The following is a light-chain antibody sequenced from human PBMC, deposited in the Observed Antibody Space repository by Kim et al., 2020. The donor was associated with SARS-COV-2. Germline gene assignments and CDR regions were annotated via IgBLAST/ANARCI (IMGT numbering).Light chain of an antibody. J-gene: IGLJ3*02. CDR1: SNIVGDQA. CDR2: RIN. CDR3: SAWDSSLNAWV. V-gene: IGLV10-54*02. Sequence: QTDTLTCTGNSNIVGDQAAAGRQMQQGHPPKLLSDRINLRPSGISARFSAARSGNTASLTITGLQPEDEADYYCSAWDSSLNAWVFGGGTQLTVL.